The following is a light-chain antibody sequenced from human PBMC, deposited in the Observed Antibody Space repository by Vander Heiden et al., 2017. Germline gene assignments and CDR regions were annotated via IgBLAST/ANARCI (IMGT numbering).Light chain of an antibody. CDR1: PSISSE. CDR2: AAS. Sequence: EIVMTQSPATLSVSPGERPTRSCRASPSISSELAWYQQKPCQAPRLLIYAASTRSTGIPARFSGSGCGTEFTLTISSRQSEDFAVYYCQQHNNWPMYTFGQGTKLEIK. V-gene: IGKV3-15*01. J-gene: IGKJ2*01. CDR3: QQHNNWPMYT.